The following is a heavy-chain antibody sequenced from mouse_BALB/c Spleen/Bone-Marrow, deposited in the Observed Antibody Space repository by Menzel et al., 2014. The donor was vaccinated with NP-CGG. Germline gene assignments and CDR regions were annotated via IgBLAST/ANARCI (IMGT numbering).Heavy chain of an antibody. CDR2: IWTGGIT. D-gene: IGHD3-1*01. CDR3: ARDIRGPWFAY. Sequence: VQLVESGPGLVAPSQSLSITCTVSGFSLTSYAIHWVRQPPGKGLEWLGVIWTGGITDYNSALMSRLSISKDNSKSQVFLKMTSLQTDDTAMYYCARDIRGPWFAYWGQGTLVTVSS. CDR1: GFSLTSYA. J-gene: IGHJ3*01. V-gene: IGHV2-9*02.